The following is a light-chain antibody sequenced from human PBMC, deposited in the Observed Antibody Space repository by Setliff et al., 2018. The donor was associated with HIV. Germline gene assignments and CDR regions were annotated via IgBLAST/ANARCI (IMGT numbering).Light chain of an antibody. CDR2: AVT. Sequence: QSVLTQPASLSGSPGQSITISCTGTTSDIGGYNFVSWYQQHPGKAPKLLIYAVTKRPSGVSARFSASKSGNTASLTISGLQDEDEADYYCNSYTSRSTFIFGGGTKVTV. J-gene: IGLJ2*01. CDR1: TSDIGGYNF. CDR3: NSYTSRSTFI. V-gene: IGLV2-14*03.